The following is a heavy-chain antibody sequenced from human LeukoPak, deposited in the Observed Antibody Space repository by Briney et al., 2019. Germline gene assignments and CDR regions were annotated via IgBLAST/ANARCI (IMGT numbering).Heavy chain of an antibody. V-gene: IGHV1-8*01. J-gene: IGHJ4*02. CDR2: MNPNSGNT. CDR3: ARERSIAVAGNYFDY. Sequence: ASVKVSCKASGYAFTSYDINWVRQATGQGLEWMGWMNPNSGNTGYAQKFQGRVTMTRNSSISTAYMELRSLRSDDTAVYYCARERSIAVAGNYFDYWGQGTLVTVSS. D-gene: IGHD6-19*01. CDR1: GYAFTSYD.